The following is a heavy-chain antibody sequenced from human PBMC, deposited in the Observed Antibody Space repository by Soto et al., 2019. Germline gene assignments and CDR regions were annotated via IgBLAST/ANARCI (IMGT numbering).Heavy chain of an antibody. J-gene: IGHJ6*04. V-gene: IGHV1-69*06. CDR3: ATPIDMTTETPRAYYYYGMDV. CDR2: IIPIFGTA. Sequence: QVQLVQSGAEVKKPGSSVKVSCKASGGTFSSYAISWVRQAPGQGLEWMGGIIPIFGTANYAQKFQGRVTITANKPTSTAYRGLSSRRSEDTPVYYWATPIDMTTETPRAYYYYGMDVWGKGTTVTVSS. D-gene: IGHD1-1*01. CDR1: GGTFSSYA.